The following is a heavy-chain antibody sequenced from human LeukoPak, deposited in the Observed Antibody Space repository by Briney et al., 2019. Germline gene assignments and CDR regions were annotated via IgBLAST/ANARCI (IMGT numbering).Heavy chain of an antibody. J-gene: IGHJ6*03. V-gene: IGHV4-61*02. CDR2: IYTSGST. CDR1: GGSISSGSYY. Sequence: SETLSLTCTVSGGSISSGSYYWSWIRQPAGKGLEWIGRIYTSGSTNYNPSLKSRVTISVDTSKNQFSLKLSSVTAADTAVYYCARISSNYYDSSGDYYMDVWGKGTTVTISS. CDR3: ARISSNYYDSSGDYYMDV. D-gene: IGHD3-22*01.